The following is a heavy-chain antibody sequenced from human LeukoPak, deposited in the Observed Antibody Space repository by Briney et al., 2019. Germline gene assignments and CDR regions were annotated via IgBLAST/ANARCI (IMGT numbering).Heavy chain of an antibody. CDR2: IPFDGNNE. CDR1: GFTFSTYG. CDR3: AKAGSSGWSSSGGDY. D-gene: IGHD6-19*01. J-gene: IGHJ4*02. Sequence: GGSLRLSCAASGFTFSTYGMHWVRQPPGKGLGWVAFIPFDGNNEYYADSVKGRFTISRDNSKNTLFLQMNSLRVEDTAIYYCAKAGSSGWSSSGGDYWGQGSLVTVSS. V-gene: IGHV3-30*02.